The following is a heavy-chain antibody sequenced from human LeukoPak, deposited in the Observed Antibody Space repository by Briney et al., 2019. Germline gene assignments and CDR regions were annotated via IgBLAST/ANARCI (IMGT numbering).Heavy chain of an antibody. V-gene: IGHV4-59*01. CDR1: GGSISSYY. D-gene: IGHD3-22*01. Sequence: SETVSLTCTVSGGSISSYYWSWIRQPPGKGLECIGYIYDSGSTNYNPTLKSRLTISVDTSKNQCSLKLSSVTAADTAVYYCARQSISGSSLSYFDYWGQGTLVNVSS. CDR2: IYDSGST. CDR3: ARQSISGSSLSYFDY. J-gene: IGHJ4*02.